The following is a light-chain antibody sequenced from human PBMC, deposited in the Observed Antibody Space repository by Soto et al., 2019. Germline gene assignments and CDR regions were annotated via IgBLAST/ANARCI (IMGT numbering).Light chain of an antibody. Sequence: EIVLTQSPGTLSLSPGERASLSCRASQSVSSSYLAWYQQKPGQAPRLLIYGASSRATGIPDRFSGSGSRTDFTLTISRLEPADFAVYYCQQYGTSPLTFGRGTNLDI. CDR2: GAS. CDR3: QQYGTSPLT. J-gene: IGKJ4*01. V-gene: IGKV3-20*01. CDR1: QSVSSSY.